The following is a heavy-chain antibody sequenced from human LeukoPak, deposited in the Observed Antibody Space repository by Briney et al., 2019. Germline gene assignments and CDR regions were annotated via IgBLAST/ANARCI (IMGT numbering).Heavy chain of an antibody. V-gene: IGHV3-23*01. CDR3: AKSRVGYDY. CDR2: LTGSGGNT. CDR1: GFTFSSYV. Sequence: PGGSLRLSCAASGFTFSSYVMSWVRQAPGQGLEWVSTLTGSGGNTYYADSVKGRFTVSRDNSKNTLYLQMNNLRAEDTAVYYCAKSRVGYDYWGQGTLVTVSS. D-gene: IGHD1-26*01. J-gene: IGHJ4*02.